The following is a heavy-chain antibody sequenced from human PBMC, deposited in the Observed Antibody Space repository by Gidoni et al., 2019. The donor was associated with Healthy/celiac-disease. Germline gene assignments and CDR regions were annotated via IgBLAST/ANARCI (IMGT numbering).Heavy chain of an antibody. CDR1: GYTFTSYD. Sequence: QVQLVQSGAEVKKPGASVKVSCKASGYTFTSYDINWVRQATGQGLEWMGWMNPNSGNTGYAQKFQGRVTITRNTSISTAYMELSSLRSEDTAVYYCARYRYCSGGSCYVPYYYGMDVWGQGTTVTVSS. CDR2: MNPNSGNT. CDR3: ARYRYCSGGSCYVPYYYGMDV. D-gene: IGHD2-15*01. V-gene: IGHV1-8*03. J-gene: IGHJ6*02.